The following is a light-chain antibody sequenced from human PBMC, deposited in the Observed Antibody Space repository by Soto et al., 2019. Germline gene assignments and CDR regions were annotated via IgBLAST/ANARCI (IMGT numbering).Light chain of an antibody. V-gene: IGKV1-33*01. Sequence: DIQMTQSPSSLSASVGDRVTITCQASQDISNYLNWYQQKRGNATNLLISDASNLETGVPSRFSGGGAGTDFTFAISSLQPEDIATYFCQQYDQLPLTFRGGTKVDIX. J-gene: IGKJ4*01. CDR1: QDISNY. CDR2: DAS. CDR3: QQYDQLPLT.